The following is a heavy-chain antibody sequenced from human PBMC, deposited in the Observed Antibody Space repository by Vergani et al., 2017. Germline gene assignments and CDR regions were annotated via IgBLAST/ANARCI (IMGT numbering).Heavy chain of an antibody. CDR2: IWYDGGNK. D-gene: IGHD3-3*01. J-gene: IGHJ4*02. CDR1: GFTFSSYG. CDR3: ARDRLKYYDFWSGYSGGYFDY. Sequence: VQLVESGGGLVQPGGSLRLSCAASGFTFSSYGMHWVRQAPGKGLEWVAIIWYDGGNKYYADSVKGRFTISRDNSKNTLYLQMNSLRAEDTAVYYCARDRLKYYDFWSGYSGGYFDYWGPGTLVSVSS. V-gene: IGHV3-33*01.